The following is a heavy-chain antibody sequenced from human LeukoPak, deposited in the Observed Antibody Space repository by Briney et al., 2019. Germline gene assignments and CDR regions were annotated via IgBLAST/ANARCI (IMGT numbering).Heavy chain of an antibody. Sequence: GGSLRLSCAASGFTFSNYWMSWVRQAPGKGLEWVAFMRYDGSNKYYADSVKGRFTISRDNSKNTLYLQMNSLRAEDTAVYYCAKDILTGYSTSGMFDYWGQGTLVTVSS. CDR3: AKDILTGYSTSGMFDY. J-gene: IGHJ4*02. CDR2: MRYDGSNK. D-gene: IGHD3-9*01. V-gene: IGHV3-30*02. CDR1: GFTFSNYW.